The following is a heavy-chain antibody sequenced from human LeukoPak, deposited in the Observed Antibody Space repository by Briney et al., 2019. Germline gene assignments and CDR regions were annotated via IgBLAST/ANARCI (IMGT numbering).Heavy chain of an antibody. Sequence: PSETLSLTCTVSGGXITNYYCSWIRQPPGKGLEWIGYVYYSGSTNYNPSLKSRVTISVDTSKNQFSLKLSSVTAADTAVYYCAATMVRGVHTHFDYWGQGTLVTVSS. V-gene: IGHV4-59*08. CDR1: GGXITNYY. CDR3: AATMVRGVHTHFDY. CDR2: VYYSGST. J-gene: IGHJ4*02. D-gene: IGHD3-10*01.